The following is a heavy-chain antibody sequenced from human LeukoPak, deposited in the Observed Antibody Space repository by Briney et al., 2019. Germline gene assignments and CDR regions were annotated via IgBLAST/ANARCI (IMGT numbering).Heavy chain of an antibody. J-gene: IGHJ4*02. D-gene: IGHD3-10*01. CDR3: AKDRSGSGSYYPDY. Sequence: PGGSLRLSCAASGFTFNSYVVSWVRQAPGKGLEWVSAISGSGGSTYYADSVKGRFTISRDNSKNTLYLQMNSLRAEDTAVYYCAKDRSGSGSYYPDYWGQGTLVTVSS. CDR1: GFTFNSYV. V-gene: IGHV3-23*01. CDR2: ISGSGGST.